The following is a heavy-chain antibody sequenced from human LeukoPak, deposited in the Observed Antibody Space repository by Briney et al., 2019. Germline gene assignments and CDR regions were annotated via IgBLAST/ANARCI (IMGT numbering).Heavy chain of an antibody. D-gene: IGHD3-22*01. CDR1: GFTFSGYA. V-gene: IGHV3-23*01. CDR2: ISGSGGST. Sequence: GGSLRLSCAASGFTFSGYAMSWVRQAPGKGLEWVSAISGSGGSTYYADSVKGRFTISRDNSKNTLYLQMNSLRAEDTAVYYCAKDRTYDSSGYYPKYYFDYWGQGTLVTVSS. CDR3: AKDRTYDSSGYYPKYYFDY. J-gene: IGHJ4*02.